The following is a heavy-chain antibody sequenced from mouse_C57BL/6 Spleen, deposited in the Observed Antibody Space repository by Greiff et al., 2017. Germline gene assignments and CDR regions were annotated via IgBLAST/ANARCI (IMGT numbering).Heavy chain of an antibody. CDR2: IDPETGGT. J-gene: IGHJ3*01. Sequence: VQLQQSGAELVRPGASVTLSCKASGYTFTDYEMHWVKQTPVHGLEWIGAIDPETGGTAYNQKFKGKAILTADKSSSTAYMELRSLTSEDSAVYYCTREYDYEGFAYWGQGTLVTVSA. CDR3: TREYDYEGFAY. D-gene: IGHD2-4*01. CDR1: GYTFTDYE. V-gene: IGHV1-15*01.